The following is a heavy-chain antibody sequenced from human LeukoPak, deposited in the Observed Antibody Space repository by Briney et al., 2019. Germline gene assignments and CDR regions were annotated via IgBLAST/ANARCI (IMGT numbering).Heavy chain of an antibody. CDR3: AKVMWDIVVVVAAFLSALDI. CDR2: IGGRGGST. Sequence: GGSLRLSCVGSGFTFSSYTMTWVRQAPGRVLEWVSAIGGRGGSTYYADSVKGRFTISRDNSKNTVYLQMNSLRADDTAVYYCAKVMWDIVVVVAAFLSALDIWGQGTMVTVSS. D-gene: IGHD2-15*01. J-gene: IGHJ3*02. V-gene: IGHV3-23*01. CDR1: GFTFSSYT.